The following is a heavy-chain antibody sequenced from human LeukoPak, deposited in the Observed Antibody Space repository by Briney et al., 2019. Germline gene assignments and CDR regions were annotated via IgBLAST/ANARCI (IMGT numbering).Heavy chain of an antibody. CDR1: GFTFSDHY. Sequence: GGSLRLSFAASGFTFSDHYMTWIRQARGKGLEWVSYISSSGSAIYSADSVKGRFTISRDNAKNSLCLQMNSLRAEDTAVYYCARHLGSRWADAFDIWGQGTMVTVSS. J-gene: IGHJ3*02. V-gene: IGHV3-11*04. CDR3: ARHLGSRWADAFDI. CDR2: ISSSGSAI. D-gene: IGHD6-13*01.